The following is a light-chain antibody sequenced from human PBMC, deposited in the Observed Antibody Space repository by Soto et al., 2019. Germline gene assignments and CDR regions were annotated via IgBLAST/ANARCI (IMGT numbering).Light chain of an antibody. J-gene: IGKJ2*01. CDR2: KAS. CDR3: QQYNSYPYT. CDR1: QSISSW. Sequence: DIQMTQSPSTLSASVGDRVTITCRASQSISSWLAWYQQKPGKAPKLLIYKASSLESGVPSRFSGSGSGTVFTLPISSLQPDDFATYYCQQYNSYPYTFGQGTKLEIK. V-gene: IGKV1-5*03.